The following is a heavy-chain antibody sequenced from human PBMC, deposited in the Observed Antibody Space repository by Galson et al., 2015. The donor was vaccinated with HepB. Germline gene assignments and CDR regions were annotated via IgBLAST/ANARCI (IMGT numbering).Heavy chain of an antibody. J-gene: IGHJ4*02. D-gene: IGHD3-16*02. CDR2: IIPIFGTT. CDR1: GGTLSNYG. CDR3: ARDLKDYVWGSYRYIAY. Sequence: SVKVSCKASGGTLSNYGVSWVQQAPGQGPEWMGGIIPIFGTTKYAQKFQDRVTISADESTTTVYMELSSLRSEDTAVYYCARDLKDYVWGSYRYIAYWGQATLVTVSS. V-gene: IGHV1-69*13.